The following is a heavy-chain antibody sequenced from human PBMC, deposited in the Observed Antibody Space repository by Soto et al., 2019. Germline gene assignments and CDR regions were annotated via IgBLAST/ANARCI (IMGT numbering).Heavy chain of an antibody. Sequence: QVQLQESGPGLVKPSETLSLTCTVSGGSISSYYWSWIRQPPGKGLEWIGYIYYSGSTNYNPSLKSRVTISVDTSKNQFSLKLSSVTAADTAVYYCARHPRQLETYYYYYYGMDVWGQGTTVTVSS. CDR2: IYYSGST. CDR3: ARHPRQLETYYYYYYGMDV. CDR1: GGSISSYY. J-gene: IGHJ6*02. V-gene: IGHV4-59*01. D-gene: IGHD6-6*01.